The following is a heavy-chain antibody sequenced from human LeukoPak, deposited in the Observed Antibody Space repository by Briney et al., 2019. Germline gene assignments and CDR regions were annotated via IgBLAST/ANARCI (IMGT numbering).Heavy chain of an antibody. CDR1: GYTLTSYG. CDR2: ISAYNGNT. Sequence: ASVKVSCKASGYTLTSYGISWVRQAPGQGLEWMGWISAYNGNTNYAQKLQGRVTMTTDTSTSTAHMELRSLRSDDTAVYYCAKDSTGSRDLDAFDIWGQGTMVTVSS. V-gene: IGHV1-18*01. J-gene: IGHJ3*02. D-gene: IGHD1/OR15-1a*01. CDR3: AKDSTGSRDLDAFDI.